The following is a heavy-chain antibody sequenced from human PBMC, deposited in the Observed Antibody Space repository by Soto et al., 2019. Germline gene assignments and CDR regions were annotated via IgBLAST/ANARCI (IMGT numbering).Heavy chain of an antibody. J-gene: IGHJ3*02. CDR2: ISYDGSNK. D-gene: IGHD3-9*01. Sequence: PGGSLRLSCAASGFTFSSYGMHWVRRAPGKGLEWVAVISYDGSNKYYADSVKGRFTISRDNSKNTLYLQMNSLRAEDTAVYYCAKDFQSGYNNAFDIWGQGTMVTVSS. CDR3: AKDFQSGYNNAFDI. V-gene: IGHV3-30*18. CDR1: GFTFSSYG.